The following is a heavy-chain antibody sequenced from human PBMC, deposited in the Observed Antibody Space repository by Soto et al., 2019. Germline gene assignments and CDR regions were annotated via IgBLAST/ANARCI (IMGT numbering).Heavy chain of an antibody. Sequence: SVKVSCKASGFTFTSSAVQWVRQARGQRLEWIGWIVVGSGNTNYAQKFQERVTITRYMSTSTAYMELSSLRSEDTAVYYSAADVPYSYGFYFDYWGQGTLVTVSS. V-gene: IGHV1-58*01. D-gene: IGHD5-18*01. CDR1: GFTFTSSA. J-gene: IGHJ4*02. CDR2: IVVGSGNT. CDR3: AADVPYSYGFYFDY.